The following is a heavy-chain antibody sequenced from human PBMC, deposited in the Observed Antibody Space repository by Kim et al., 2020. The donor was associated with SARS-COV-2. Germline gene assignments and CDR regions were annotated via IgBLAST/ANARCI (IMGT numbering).Heavy chain of an antibody. V-gene: IGHV3-33*01. J-gene: IGHJ4*02. CDR3: ARAGVDSSGIPYYFDY. CDR2: IWYDGSNK. Sequence: GGSLRLSCAASGFTFSSYGMHWVRQAPGKGLEWVAVIWYDGSNKYYADSVKGRFTISRDNSKNTLYLQMNSLRAEDTAVYYCARAGVDSSGIPYYFDYWGQGTLVTVSS. D-gene: IGHD3-22*01. CDR1: GFTFSSYG.